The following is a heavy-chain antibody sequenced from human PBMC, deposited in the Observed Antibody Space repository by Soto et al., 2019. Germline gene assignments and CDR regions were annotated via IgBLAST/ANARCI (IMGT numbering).Heavy chain of an antibody. CDR2: IIPIFGTA. V-gene: IGHV1-69*13. J-gene: IGHJ6*02. CDR3: ARDSARYCSGGSCSGMDV. D-gene: IGHD2-15*01. CDR1: GGTFSSYA. Sequence: SVKVSCKASGGTFSSYAISWVRQAPGQGLEWMGGIIPIFGTANYAQKFQGRVTITADESTSTAYMELSSLRSEDTAVYYCARDSARYCSGGSCSGMDVWGQGTTVTVSS.